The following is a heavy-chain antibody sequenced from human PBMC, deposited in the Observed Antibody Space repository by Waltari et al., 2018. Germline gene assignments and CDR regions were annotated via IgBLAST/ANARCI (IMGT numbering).Heavy chain of an antibody. J-gene: IGHJ4*02. CDR1: GGSFIGYY. CDR2: ISHSGST. V-gene: IGHV4-34*01. CDR3: ARGGDPITATGYYFDY. D-gene: IGHD1-7*01. Sequence: QVQLQQWGAGLLKPSETLSLACAVSGGSFIGYYWSWIRKPPGQGLEWIGEISHSGSTKYNPSLKSRVTISVDTSKNQFSLKLSSVTAADTAVYYCARGGDPITATGYYFDYWGQGTLVTVSS.